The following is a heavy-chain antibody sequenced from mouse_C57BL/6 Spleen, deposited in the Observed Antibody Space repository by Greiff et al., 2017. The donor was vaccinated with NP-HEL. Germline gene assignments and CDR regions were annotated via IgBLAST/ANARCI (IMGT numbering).Heavy chain of an antibody. D-gene: IGHD1-1*01. J-gene: IGHJ4*01. CDR1: GYTFTSYW. Sequence: VQLQQPGAELVKPGASVKMSCKASGYTFTSYWITWVKQRPGQGLEWIGDIYPGSGSTNYNEKFKSKATLTVDTSSSTAYMQLSSLTSEDSAVYYCARRSTVVGAMDYWGQGTSVTVSS. CDR2: IYPGSGST. V-gene: IGHV1-55*01. CDR3: ARRSTVVGAMDY.